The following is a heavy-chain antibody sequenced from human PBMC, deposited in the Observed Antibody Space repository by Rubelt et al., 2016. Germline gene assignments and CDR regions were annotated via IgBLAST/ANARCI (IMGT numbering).Heavy chain of an antibody. J-gene: IGHJ6*02. CDR3: GGDGKVYSDHDFGEVDV. Sequence: QVQLQESGPGLVKPSGTLSLTCAVSGGSIISSNWWSWVRQPPGKGLEWIGEIYHSGSTNSNPSLKSRVAKSVDTSNNTFSRRRGSGTAAETAFYYCGGDGKVYSDHDFGEVDVWGQGTTVTVSS. CDR1: GGSIISSNW. V-gene: IGHV4-4*02. CDR2: IYHSGST. D-gene: IGHD5-12*01.